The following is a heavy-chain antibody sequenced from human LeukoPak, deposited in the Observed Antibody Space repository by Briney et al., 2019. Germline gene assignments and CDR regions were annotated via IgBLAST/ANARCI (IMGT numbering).Heavy chain of an antibody. CDR3: ARHDDFLSAYNY. D-gene: IGHD3-3*01. Sequence: SETLSLTCAVSGGFINSDYWWTWVRQSPGKGLEWIGEIYHTGSVNYNLSLESRVTISRDRSKNQFSLMLRSVTAADTAVYYCARHDDFLSAYNYWGQGILVTVSS. CDR2: IYHTGSV. J-gene: IGHJ4*02. V-gene: IGHV4-4*02. CDR1: GGFINSDYW.